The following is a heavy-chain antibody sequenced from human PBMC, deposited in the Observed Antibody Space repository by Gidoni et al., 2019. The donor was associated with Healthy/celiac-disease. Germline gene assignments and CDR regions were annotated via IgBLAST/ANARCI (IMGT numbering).Heavy chain of an antibody. CDR3: ARETSGGLGN. V-gene: IGHV4-59*01. J-gene: IGHJ4*02. Sequence: QVQLQESGPGLVKPSETLSLTCTVSGGSISSYYWSWIRQPPGKGLEWIGYIYYSGSTNYNPSLKSRVTISIDTSKNQFSLKLSSVTAADTAVYYCARETSGGLGNWGQGILVTVSS. D-gene: IGHD6-19*01. CDR2: IYYSGST. CDR1: GGSISSYY.